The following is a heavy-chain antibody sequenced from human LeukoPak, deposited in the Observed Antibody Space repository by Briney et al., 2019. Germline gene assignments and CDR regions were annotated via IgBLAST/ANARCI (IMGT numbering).Heavy chain of an antibody. Sequence: SETLSLTCTVSGGSIRSYYWSWIRQPPGKGLEWIGYIYYSGSTNYNPSLKSRVTISVDTSKNQFSLKLSSVTAADAAVYYCARAFCVGECFVLHIFFDSWGQGTLVTVSS. CDR2: IYYSGST. D-gene: IGHD2-21*01. CDR3: ARAFCVGECFVLHIFFDS. V-gene: IGHV4-59*01. J-gene: IGHJ4*02. CDR1: GGSIRSYY.